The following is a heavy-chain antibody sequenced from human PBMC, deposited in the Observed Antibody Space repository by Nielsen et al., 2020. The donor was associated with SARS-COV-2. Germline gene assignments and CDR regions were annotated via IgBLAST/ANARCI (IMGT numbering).Heavy chain of an antibody. CDR3: ARDRGWKLGIADY. V-gene: IGHV3-33*01. Sequence: SCAASGFSFNDYGMHWVRQAPGKGLEWVAVIWHDGSKRNYASSVEGRFTISRDNSKNTLALQLDSLRAEDTAVYYCARDRGWKLGIADYWGQGTLVTVSS. J-gene: IGHJ4*02. CDR1: GFSFNDYG. CDR2: IWHDGSKR. D-gene: IGHD3-10*01.